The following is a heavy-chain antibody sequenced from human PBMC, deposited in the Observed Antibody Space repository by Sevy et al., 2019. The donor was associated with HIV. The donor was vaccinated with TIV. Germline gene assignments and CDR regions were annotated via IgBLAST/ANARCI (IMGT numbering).Heavy chain of an antibody. J-gene: IGHJ6*03. CDR3: ARGEGSSSWPFYYYYYMDV. D-gene: IGHD6-13*01. V-gene: IGHV1-69*13. CDR1: GGTFSSYA. CDR2: IIPIFGTA. Sequence: ASVKVSCKASGGTFSSYAISWVRQAPGQGLEWMGGIIPIFGTANYAQKFQGRVTITADESTSTAYMELSSLRSEDTGVYYCARGEGSSSWPFYYYYYMDVWGKRTTVTVSS.